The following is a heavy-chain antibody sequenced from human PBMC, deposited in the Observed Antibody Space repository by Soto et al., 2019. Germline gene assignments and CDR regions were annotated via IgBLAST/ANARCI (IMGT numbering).Heavy chain of an antibody. D-gene: IGHD5-18*01. CDR1: GGSFSGYY. J-gene: IGHJ4*02. Sequence: SETLSLTCAVYGGSFSGYYWSWIRQPPGKGLEWIGEINHSGSTNYNPSLKSRVTISVDTSKNQFSLKLSSVTAADTAVYYCARVDVDTAMVLDYWGQGTLVT. CDR2: INHSGST. V-gene: IGHV4-34*01. CDR3: ARVDVDTAMVLDY.